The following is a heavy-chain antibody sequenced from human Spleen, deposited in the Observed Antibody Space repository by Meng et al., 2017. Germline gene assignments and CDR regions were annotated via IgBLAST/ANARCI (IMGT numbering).Heavy chain of an antibody. J-gene: IGHJ2*01. CDR3: ARVVANIAELKTQTYWYFDL. D-gene: IGHD6-13*01. CDR2: INTKTGSP. V-gene: IGHV7-4-1*02. CDR1: GYTFTNYV. Sequence: QVHLLQSGPEVKKPGASVKVSCKTSGYTFTNYVIHWVRQAPGQRLEWMGWINTKTGSPTYAQGFTGRFVFSLDTSVSTAYLQITSLKPEDTAVYYCARVVANIAELKTQTYWYFDLWGRGTLVTVSS.